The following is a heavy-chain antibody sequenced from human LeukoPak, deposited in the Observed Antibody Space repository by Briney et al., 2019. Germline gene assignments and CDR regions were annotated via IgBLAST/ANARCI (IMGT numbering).Heavy chain of an antibody. CDR1: GFXFSSYG. D-gene: IGHD3-22*01. Sequence: GRSLRLSCAASGFXFSSYGIHWVRQAPGKGLEWVAVISYDGSNKYYADSVKGRFTISRDNSKNTLYLQMNSLRAEDTAVYYCAKVGLPYYYDSSGYYHDYWGQGTLVTVSS. CDR3: AKVGLPYYYDSSGYYHDY. V-gene: IGHV3-30*18. J-gene: IGHJ4*02. CDR2: ISYDGSNK.